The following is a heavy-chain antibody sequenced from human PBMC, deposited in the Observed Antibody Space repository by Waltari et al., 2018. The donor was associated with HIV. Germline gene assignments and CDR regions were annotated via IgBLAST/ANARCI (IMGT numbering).Heavy chain of an antibody. D-gene: IGHD2-8*01. CDR3: ARMGLMMYAIGAFDI. CDR1: GFTFSLYW. Sequence: EVQLVESGGGLVQPGGSLRLSCAASGFTFSLYWMSWVRQDPGKGLEWVANRKQDGSEKHYVDSVKGRFTISRDNAKKSLYLQMNSLRAEDTAVYYCARMGLMMYAIGAFDIWGQGTMVTVSS. CDR2: RKQDGSEK. J-gene: IGHJ3*02. V-gene: IGHV3-7*01.